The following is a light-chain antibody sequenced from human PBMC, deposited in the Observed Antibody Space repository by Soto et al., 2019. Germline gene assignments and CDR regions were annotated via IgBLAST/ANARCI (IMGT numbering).Light chain of an antibody. CDR1: SSDVAGSNH. CDR2: AVT. V-gene: IGLV2-14*01. J-gene: IGLJ1*01. Sequence: QSALTQPASVSGSPGQSITISCTGTSSDVAGSNHVSWYQQHQGRVPKLLIYAVTNRPSGVSNRFSGSKSDNTASLTISGLQAEDDADYYCSSSTTSGTRVFGTGTKLTVL. CDR3: SSSTTSGTRV.